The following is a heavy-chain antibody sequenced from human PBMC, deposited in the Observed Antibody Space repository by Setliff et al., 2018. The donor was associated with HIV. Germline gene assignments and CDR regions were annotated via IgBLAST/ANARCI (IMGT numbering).Heavy chain of an antibody. CDR2: ISSDGSDK. Sequence: GGSLRLSCAASGFTFSSYWMSWVRQAPGKGLEWVAVISSDGSDKYYADSVKGRFTISRDNSKNTLYLQMNSLRAEDTAVYYCARDRFPQSNIFGAWYFDLWGRGTLVTAPQ. J-gene: IGHJ2*01. V-gene: IGHV3-30*01. CDR3: ARDRFPQSNIFGAWYFDL. CDR1: GFTFSSYW. D-gene: IGHD3-10*02.